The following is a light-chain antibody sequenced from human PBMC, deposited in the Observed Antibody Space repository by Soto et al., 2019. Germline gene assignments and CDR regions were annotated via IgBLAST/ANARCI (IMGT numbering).Light chain of an antibody. J-gene: IGLJ2*01. Sequence: QTVVTQEPSLTVSPGGTVTLTCGSSTGAVTSGHYPYWFQQKPGQAPRTLIYDTSNKHSWTPARFSGSLLGGKAALTLSGAQPEDEAEYYCLLFYSDVRGVFCGGTKLTVL. CDR2: DTS. V-gene: IGLV7-46*01. CDR1: TGAVTSGHY. CDR3: LLFYSDVRGV.